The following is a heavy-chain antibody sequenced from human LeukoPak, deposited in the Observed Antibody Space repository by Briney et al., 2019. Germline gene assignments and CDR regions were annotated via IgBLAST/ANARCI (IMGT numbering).Heavy chain of an antibody. CDR2: IWHDASNR. CDR3: ARELAPDTRMGYFDY. D-gene: IGHD5-18*01. V-gene: IGHV3-33*01. J-gene: IGHJ4*02. Sequence: GASLRLSCAASGFTFSNYGMHWVRQAPGKGLEWVAVIWHDASNRYHADSVKGRFTISRDNSKNTLYLQMDSLRAEDSAVYYCARELAPDTRMGYFDYRGQGTLVTVSS. CDR1: GFTFSNYG.